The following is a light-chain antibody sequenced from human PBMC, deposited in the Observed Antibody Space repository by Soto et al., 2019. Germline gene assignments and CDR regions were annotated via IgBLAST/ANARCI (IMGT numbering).Light chain of an antibody. J-gene: IGLJ2*01. CDR3: QTWGTGIHVV. CDR2: LDSDGSH. V-gene: IGLV4-69*01. Sequence: QSVLTQSPSASASLGASVKLTCTLSSGHSSYPIAWHQQQPEKGPRYLMKLDSDGSHTKGDAIPDRFSGSSSGAERYLTISSLQSEDEADYYCQTWGTGIHVVFGGGTKLTVL. CDR1: SGHSSYP.